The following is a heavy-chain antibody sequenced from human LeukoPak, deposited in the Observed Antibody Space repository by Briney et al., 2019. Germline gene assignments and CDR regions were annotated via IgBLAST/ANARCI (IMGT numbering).Heavy chain of an antibody. D-gene: IGHD3-22*01. J-gene: IGHJ4*02. CDR3: AKGPNYYDSSGYGTEDY. CDR2: IKQDGREK. CDR1: GFTFSSYW. Sequence: GGSLRLSCGASGFTFSSYWMSWVRQAPGEGLEWVANIKQDGREKYYVDSVKGRFTISRDNSKNTLYLQMNSQRAEDTAVYYCAKGPNYYDSSGYGTEDYWGQGTLVTVSS. V-gene: IGHV3-7*01.